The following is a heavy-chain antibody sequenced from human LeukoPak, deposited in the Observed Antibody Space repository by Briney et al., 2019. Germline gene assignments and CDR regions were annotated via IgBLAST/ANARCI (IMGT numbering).Heavy chain of an antibody. V-gene: IGHV4-30-4*08. CDR2: IYYSGST. J-gene: IGHJ3*02. CDR3: ASPGYCSSTSCYEDAFDI. Sequence: SETLSLTCTVSGGSISSGDYYWSWIRQPPGKGLEWIGYIYYSGSTYYNPSLKSRVTISVDTSKNQFSLKLSSVTAADTAVYYCASPGYCSSTSCYEDAFDIWGQGTMVTVSS. D-gene: IGHD2-2*01. CDR1: GGSISSGDYY.